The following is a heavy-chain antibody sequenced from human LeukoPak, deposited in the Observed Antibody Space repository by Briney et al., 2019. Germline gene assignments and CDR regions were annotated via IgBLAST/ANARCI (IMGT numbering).Heavy chain of an antibody. CDR3: ARGQPYYYDSSGYYNP. V-gene: IGHV1-18*01. CDR1: GYAFTSYG. CDR2: ISAYNGNT. D-gene: IGHD3-22*01. J-gene: IGHJ5*02. Sequence: ASVKVSCKASGYAFTSYGISWVRQAPGQGLEWMGWISAYNGNTNYAQKLQGRVTMTTDTSTSTAYMELRSLRSDDTAVYYCARGQPYYYDSSGYYNPWGQGTLVTVSS.